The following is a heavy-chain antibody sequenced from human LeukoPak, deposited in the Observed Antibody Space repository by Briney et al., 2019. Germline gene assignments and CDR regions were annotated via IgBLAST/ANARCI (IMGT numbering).Heavy chain of an antibody. Sequence: PGGTLRLSCAASGFTFSSYSMNWVRQAPGKGLEWVSSISSSSSYIYYADSVKGRFTISRDNAKNSLYLQMNSLRAEDTAVYYCARAGSSGWYDHYFDYWGQGTLVTVS. CDR1: GFTFSSYS. D-gene: IGHD6-19*01. V-gene: IGHV3-21*01. CDR2: ISSSSSYI. J-gene: IGHJ4*02. CDR3: ARAGSSGWYDHYFDY.